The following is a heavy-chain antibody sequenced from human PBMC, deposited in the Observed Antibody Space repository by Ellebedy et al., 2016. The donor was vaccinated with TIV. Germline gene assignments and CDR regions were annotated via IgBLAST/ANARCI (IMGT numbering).Heavy chain of an antibody. V-gene: IGHV3-43*01. CDR3: VKDSGAAAGGDALAF. J-gene: IGHJ3*01. Sequence: GESLKISCAASGFTFDDFTMHWVRQSPERGLEWLALISWDARFTHYADFVQGRFSISRDNSKNSVYLQMNSLKTEDDAFYYCVKDSGAAAGGDALAFWGQGAKVTLPS. CDR2: ISWDARFT. CDR1: GFTFDDFT. D-gene: IGHD2-21*02.